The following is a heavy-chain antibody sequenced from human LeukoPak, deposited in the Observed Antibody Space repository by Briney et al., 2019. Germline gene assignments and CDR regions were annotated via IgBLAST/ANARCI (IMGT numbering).Heavy chain of an antibody. V-gene: IGHV1-18*01. D-gene: IGHD3-22*01. CDR3: ARDLSETYYYDSSTDY. CDR2: ISDYNGNT. CDR1: GYTFTSYG. Sequence: ASVKVSCKASGYTFTSYGISWVLRAPGQGLEWMGWISDYNGNTNYAQKLQGRVTMTTDTSTSTAYMELRSLRSDDTAVYYCARDLSETYYYDSSTDYWGQGTLVTVS. J-gene: IGHJ4*02.